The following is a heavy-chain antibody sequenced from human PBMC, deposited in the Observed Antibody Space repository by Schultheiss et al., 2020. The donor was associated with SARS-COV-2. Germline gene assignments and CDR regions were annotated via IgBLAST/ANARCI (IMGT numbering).Heavy chain of an antibody. CDR3: ARVSSYGPYNWFDP. J-gene: IGHJ5*02. CDR2: IYYSGST. CDR1: GGSISSYY. Sequence: SETLSLTCTVSGGSISSYYWSWIRQPPGKGLEWIGYIYYSGSTNYNPSLKSRVTISVDTSKNQFSLKLSSVTAADTAVYYCARVSSYGPYNWFDPWGQGTLVTVSS. D-gene: IGHD5-18*01. V-gene: IGHV4-59*01.